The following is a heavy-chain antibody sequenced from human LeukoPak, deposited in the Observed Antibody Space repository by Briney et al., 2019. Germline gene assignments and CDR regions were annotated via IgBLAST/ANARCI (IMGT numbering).Heavy chain of an antibody. Sequence: ASVKVSCKASGYTFTGYYMHWVRQATGQGLEWMGWMNPNSGNTGYAQKFQGRVTMTRNTSISTAYMELSSLRSEDTAVYYCARRFSSSWYSDFDYWGQGTLVTVSS. CDR1: GYTFTGYY. CDR2: MNPNSGNT. D-gene: IGHD6-13*01. J-gene: IGHJ4*02. V-gene: IGHV1-8*02. CDR3: ARRFSSSWYSDFDY.